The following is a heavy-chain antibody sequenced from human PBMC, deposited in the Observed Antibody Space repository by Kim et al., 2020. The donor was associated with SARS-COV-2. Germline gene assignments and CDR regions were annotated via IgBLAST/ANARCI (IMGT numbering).Heavy chain of an antibody. V-gene: IGHV4-34*01. J-gene: IGHJ5*02. CDR3: ARVAAGTFRGNWFDP. Sequence: PTLKSRVTISVDPSKNQFSLELSSVAAADTAVYYCARVAAGTFRGNWFDPWGQGTLVTVSS. D-gene: IGHD6-13*01.